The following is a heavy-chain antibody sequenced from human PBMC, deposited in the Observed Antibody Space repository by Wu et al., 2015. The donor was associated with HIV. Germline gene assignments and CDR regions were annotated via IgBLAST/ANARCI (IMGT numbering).Heavy chain of an antibody. CDR1: GYTFTHYD. Sequence: QVRLIQSGAEVRKPGASVKVSCKASGYTFTHYDINWVRQASGQGLEWMGWMNPNSGNTGYGQGFQGRLIMTRNNSITTAYMELSRLRSEDTAIYYCAVLYDVEGDKHLDHWAEGTVVTVSS. V-gene: IGHV1-8*01. D-gene: IGHD3-16*01. CDR2: MNPNSGNT. CDR3: AVLYDVEGDKHLDH. J-gene: IGHJ4*02.